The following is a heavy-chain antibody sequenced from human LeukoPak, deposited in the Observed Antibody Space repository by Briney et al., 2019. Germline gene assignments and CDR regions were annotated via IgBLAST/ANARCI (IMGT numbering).Heavy chain of an antibody. J-gene: IGHJ6*02. CDR2: IIPIFDIA. D-gene: IGHD1-1*01. V-gene: IGHV1-69*04. CDR3: AGSTTGTTFYYGMDV. Sequence: SVTVSCKASGGTFSSYAISWVRQAPGPGLEWRGRIIPIFDIANYAQKFQGRVTITADKSTSSAYMELSSLRSEDTAVYYCAGSTTGTTFYYGMDVWGQGTTVTVSS. CDR1: GGTFSSYA.